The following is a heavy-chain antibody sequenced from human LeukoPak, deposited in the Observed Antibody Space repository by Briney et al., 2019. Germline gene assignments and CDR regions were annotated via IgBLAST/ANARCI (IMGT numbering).Heavy chain of an antibody. CDR1: GFTFSSYS. D-gene: IGHD3-22*01. V-gene: IGHV3-21*04. Sequence: GGSLRLSCAASGFTFSSYSMNWVRQAPGKGLEWVSSISSSSSYIYYADSVKGRFTISRDNAKNPLYLQMNSLRAEDTAVYYCAKAGGITMIVVVIRDFDYWGQGTLVTVSS. CDR2: ISSSSSYI. J-gene: IGHJ4*02. CDR3: AKAGGITMIVVVIRDFDY.